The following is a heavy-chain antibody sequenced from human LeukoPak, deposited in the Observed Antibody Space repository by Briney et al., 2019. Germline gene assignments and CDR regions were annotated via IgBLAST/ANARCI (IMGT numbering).Heavy chain of an antibody. J-gene: IGHJ4*02. CDR3: AINSVGSGWPAGEY. Sequence: GGSLRLSCAASGFTFSSYWMSWVRQAPGKGLEWVANIKQDGSGKYYVDSVKVRFTISRDNAKNSLYLHMNSLRAEDTAVYYCAINSVGSGWPAGEYWGQGTLVTVSS. D-gene: IGHD6-19*01. CDR1: GFTFSSYW. V-gene: IGHV3-7*01. CDR2: IKQDGSGK.